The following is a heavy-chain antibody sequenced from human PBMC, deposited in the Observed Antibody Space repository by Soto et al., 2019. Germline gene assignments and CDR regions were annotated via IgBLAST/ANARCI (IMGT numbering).Heavy chain of an antibody. V-gene: IGHV1-69*13. CDR1: GGTFSSYA. D-gene: IGHD2-21*02. CDR3: ARDRHIVVVTAKGDYYYGMDV. Sequence: GASVKVSCKASGGTFSSYAISWVRQAPGQGLEWMGGIIPIFGTANYAQKFQGRVTITADESTSTAYMELSSLRSEDTAVYYCARDRHIVVVTAKGDYYYGMDVWGQGTTVTLSS. CDR2: IIPIFGTA. J-gene: IGHJ6*02.